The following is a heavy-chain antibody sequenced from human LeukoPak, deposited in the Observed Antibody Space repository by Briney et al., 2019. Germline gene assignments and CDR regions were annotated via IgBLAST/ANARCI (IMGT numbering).Heavy chain of an antibody. D-gene: IGHD6-19*01. CDR1: GFTFSSYD. V-gene: IGHV3-13*04. CDR3: ARDLSGWSGIGTNYGMDV. CDR2: IGTIGDT. Sequence: PGGSLRLSCASSGFTFSSYDMHWVRQATGKGLEWVSGIGTIGDTYYQGSVKGRFTISRENANNSLYLQMNSLRAGDTAVYYCARDLSGWSGIGTNYGMDVWGQGTTVTVSS. J-gene: IGHJ6*02.